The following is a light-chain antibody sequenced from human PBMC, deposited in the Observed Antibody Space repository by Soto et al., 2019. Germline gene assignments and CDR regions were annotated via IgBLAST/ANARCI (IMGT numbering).Light chain of an antibody. CDR2: DAS. V-gene: IGKV3-11*01. CDR1: QTISTY. CDR3: QQRSDWPPT. J-gene: IGKJ1*01. Sequence: EVMLTQSPATLSLSPCERATLSCRASQTISTYLAWYQQKPGQAPRLLIYDASNRATGIPARFSGSGSGTDFSLTISSLEPGDFAVYYCQQRSDWPPTFGQGTKVDIK.